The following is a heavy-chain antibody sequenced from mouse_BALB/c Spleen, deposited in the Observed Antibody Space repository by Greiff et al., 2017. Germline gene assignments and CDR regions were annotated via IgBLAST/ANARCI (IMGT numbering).Heavy chain of an antibody. CDR2: ISSGSSTI. CDR3: ARGYEYFDV. Sequence: EVKLMESGGGLVQPGGSRKLSCAASGFTFSSFGMHWVRQAPEKGLEWVAYISSGSSTIYYADTVKGRFTISRDNPKNTLFLQMTSLRSEDTAMYYCARGYEYFDVWGAGTTVTVSS. J-gene: IGHJ1*01. CDR1: GFTFSSFG. V-gene: IGHV5-17*02. D-gene: IGHD2-2*01.